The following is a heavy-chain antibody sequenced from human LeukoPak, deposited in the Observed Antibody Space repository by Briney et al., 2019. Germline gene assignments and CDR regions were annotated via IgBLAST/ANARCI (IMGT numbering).Heavy chain of an antibody. CDR2: ISAYNGNT. CDR3: ARGSDYGDYGGY. J-gene: IGHJ4*02. Sequence: ASVKVSCKASGYTFTSYGISWVRQAPGQGLEWMGWISAYNGNTNYAQKLQGRVTMTTDTSTTTAYMELRSLRSDDTAVYFCARGSDYGDYGGYWGQGTLVTVSS. D-gene: IGHD4-17*01. V-gene: IGHV1-18*01. CDR1: GYTFTSYG.